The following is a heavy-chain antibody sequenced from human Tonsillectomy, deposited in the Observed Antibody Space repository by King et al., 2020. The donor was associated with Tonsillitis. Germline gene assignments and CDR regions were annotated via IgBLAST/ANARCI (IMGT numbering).Heavy chain of an antibody. Sequence: VQLVESGGGVVQPGRSLRLSCATSGFTFSNNDMHWVSQAPGKGLEWVAALSSAGTNEYYADSVKGRFTISRDTSKNTLYLEMHSLRVEDTAVYYCARLEYWGRGTQVTVSS. CDR2: LSSAGTNE. CDR1: GFTFSNND. V-gene: IGHV3-33*05. CDR3: ARLEY. J-gene: IGHJ4*02.